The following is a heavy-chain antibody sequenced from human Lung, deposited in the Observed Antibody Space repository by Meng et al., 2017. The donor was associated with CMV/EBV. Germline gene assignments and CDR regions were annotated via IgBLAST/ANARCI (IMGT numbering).Heavy chain of an antibody. J-gene: IGHJ4*02. D-gene: IGHD6-19*01. V-gene: IGHV1-46*01. CDR1: GYTFTSYY. CDR2: NNPSGGST. CDR3: ARDSSGWYSN. Sequence: SCEASGYTFTSYYLHWVRQAPGQGLEWMGINNPSGGSTSYAQKFQGRVTMTRDTSTNTVYMELSSLRSEDTAVYYCARDSSGWYSNWGQGPLVTVSS.